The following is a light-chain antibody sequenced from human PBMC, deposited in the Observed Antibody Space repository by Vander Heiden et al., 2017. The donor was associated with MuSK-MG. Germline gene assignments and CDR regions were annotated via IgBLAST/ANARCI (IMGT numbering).Light chain of an antibody. CDR1: QRISYW. J-gene: IGKJ2*01. CDR3: QQDDSYSGT. Sequence: DLQIPHSPSTLSASVGDSVTLPCLACQRISYWLAWYQERPGEAPKLLVYKASSLEIGVPSRCSGRGSGTEFTLTIGSLQPDDFATYCCQQDDSYSGTVGQGTKLETK. V-gene: IGKV1-5*03. CDR2: KAS.